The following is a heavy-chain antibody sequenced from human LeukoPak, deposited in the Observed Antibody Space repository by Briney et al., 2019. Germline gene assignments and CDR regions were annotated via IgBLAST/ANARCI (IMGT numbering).Heavy chain of an antibody. CDR1: GGSISSGGYY. J-gene: IGHJ4*02. V-gene: IGHV4-31*03. CDR3: ASSKLWSGELLYDNY. D-gene: IGHD3-10*01. CDR2: IYYSGST. Sequence: SQTLSLTCTVSGGSISSGGYYWSWIRQHPGKGLEWIGYIYYSGSTYYNPSLKSRVTISVDTSKNQFSLKLSSVTAADTAVYYCASSKLWSGELLYDNYWGQGTLVTVSS.